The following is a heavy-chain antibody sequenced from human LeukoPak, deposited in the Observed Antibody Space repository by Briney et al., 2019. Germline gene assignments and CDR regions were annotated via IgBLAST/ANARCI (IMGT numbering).Heavy chain of an antibody. D-gene: IGHD6-19*01. Sequence: GESLKISCKGSGYSFTSYWIGWVRQTPGKGLEWMGIIYPGDSDARYSPSFQGQVTISADKSISTAYLQWSSLKASDTAMYYCARHVDSSDWYYFDSWGQGTLVTVSS. CDR3: ARHVDSSDWYYFDS. CDR1: GYSFTSYW. J-gene: IGHJ4*02. V-gene: IGHV5-51*01. CDR2: IYPGDSDA.